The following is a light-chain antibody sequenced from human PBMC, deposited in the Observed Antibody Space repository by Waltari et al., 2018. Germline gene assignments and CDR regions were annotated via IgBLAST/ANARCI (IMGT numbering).Light chain of an antibody. J-gene: IGKJ4*01. Sequence: DIVVTQSPEVLSVSLGERATINCKSSQSVLYSSNNKNYVAWFQQKPGQRPRLLIYWAAPRESGVPDRFSGSGSGTDFSLTIANLQAEDVAVYYCQQYYRIPLSFGGGTKVEIK. CDR3: QQYYRIPLS. V-gene: IGKV4-1*01. CDR1: QSVLYSSNNKNY. CDR2: WAA.